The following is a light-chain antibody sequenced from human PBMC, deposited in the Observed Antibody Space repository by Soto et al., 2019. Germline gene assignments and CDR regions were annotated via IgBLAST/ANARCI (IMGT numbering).Light chain of an antibody. J-gene: IGKJ4*01. CDR3: QQTRSYPST. Sequence: IQLTQSPSSLAASLGDRVTITCRASQGIDSYLAWYQQRPGKVPQLLIYETSILQSGVSSRFRGSGSGTDFTLTISSLQAEDFETYYCQQTRSYPSTFGGGTKVDIK. V-gene: IGKV1-9*01. CDR1: QGIDSY. CDR2: ETS.